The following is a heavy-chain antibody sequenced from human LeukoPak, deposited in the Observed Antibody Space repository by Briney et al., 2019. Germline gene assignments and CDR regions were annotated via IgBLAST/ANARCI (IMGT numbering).Heavy chain of an antibody. Sequence: ASVKVSCKASGYTFREYYLHWVRQAPGQGLEWMGWINPKSGGTNYARKFQGRFTMTSDTSISTVYMELSGLTSDDTAVYSCARDPSHFYYLDVWGKGTTVIVSS. J-gene: IGHJ6*03. V-gene: IGHV1-2*02. CDR1: GYTFREYY. CDR2: INPKSGGT. CDR3: ARDPSHFYYLDV.